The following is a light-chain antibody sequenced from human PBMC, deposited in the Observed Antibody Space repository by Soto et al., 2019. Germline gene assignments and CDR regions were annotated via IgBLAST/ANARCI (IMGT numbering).Light chain of an antibody. J-gene: IGLJ2*01. CDR3: QSSDSSGTYVV. Sequence: QSVLTQPASLSGSPGQSITISCTGTSSDIGAYDYVSWFQQHPGKAPKLMISEVNNRPSGVSNRFSGSSSGTTVTLTISGVQAEDEADYYCQSSDSSGTYVVFGGGTKLTVL. CDR1: SSDIGAYDY. CDR2: EVN. V-gene: IGLV2-14*01.